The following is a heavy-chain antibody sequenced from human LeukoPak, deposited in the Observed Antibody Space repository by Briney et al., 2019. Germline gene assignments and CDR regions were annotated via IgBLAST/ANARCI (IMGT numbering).Heavy chain of an antibody. CDR1: GYSFTSYW. D-gene: IGHD3-10*01. CDR3: ARHESYYGSGSSDY. Sequence: GESLKISCQGSGYSFTSYWIGWVRQMPGKGLEWMGLIYPGDSDTRYSPSFQGQVTISADKSISTAYLQWSSLKASDTAMYYCARHESYYGSGSSDYWGQGTLVTVSS. J-gene: IGHJ4*02. CDR2: IYPGDSDT. V-gene: IGHV5-51*01.